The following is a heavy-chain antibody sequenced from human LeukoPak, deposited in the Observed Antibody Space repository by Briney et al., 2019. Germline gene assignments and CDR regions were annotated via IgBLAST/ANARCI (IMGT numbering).Heavy chain of an antibody. CDR1: GFTFSSYS. CDR2: ISSSSSYI. V-gene: IGHV3-21*01. D-gene: IGHD6-13*01. J-gene: IGHJ4*02. CDR3: ARDPGGIAVAGTNFDY. Sequence: PGGSLRLSCAASGFTFSSYSMNWVRQAPGKGLEWDSSISSSSSYIYYADPVKGRFTISRDNAKNSLYLQMNSLRAEDTAVYYCARDPGGIAVAGTNFDYWGQGTLVTVSS.